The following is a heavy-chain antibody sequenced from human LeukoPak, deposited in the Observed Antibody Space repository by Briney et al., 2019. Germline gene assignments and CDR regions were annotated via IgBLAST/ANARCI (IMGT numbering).Heavy chain of an antibody. CDR1: GFTFSSSA. CDR3: AKDSYSGSHIDY. CDR2: ISDSGGST. Sequence: GGSLRLSCAGSGFTFSSSAMSWVRQAPGKGLEWVSAISDSGGSTYYADSVKGRFTISRDNSKNTLYLQMNSLRAEDTAVYYCAKDSYSGSHIDYWGQGTLVTVSS. D-gene: IGHD1-26*01. J-gene: IGHJ4*02. V-gene: IGHV3-23*01.